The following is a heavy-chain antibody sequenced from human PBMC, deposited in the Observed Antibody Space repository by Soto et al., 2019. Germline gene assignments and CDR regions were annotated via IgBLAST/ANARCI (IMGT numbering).Heavy chain of an antibody. CDR2: ISGSGGST. CDR3: AKDQGSSWYEIDY. V-gene: IGHV3-23*01. J-gene: IGHJ4*02. Sequence: EVQLLESGGGLVQPGGSLRLSCAASGFTFSNYAVPWVRQAPGKGLEWVSNISGSGGSTYYADSVKGRFPISRDNSKNTLYLPMNSLRAEDTAVYDGAKDQGSSWYEIDYWGQGTLVTVSS. CDR1: GFTFSNYA. D-gene: IGHD6-13*01.